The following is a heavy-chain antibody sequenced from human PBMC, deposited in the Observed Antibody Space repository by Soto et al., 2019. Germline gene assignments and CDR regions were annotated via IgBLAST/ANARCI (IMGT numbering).Heavy chain of an antibody. CDR1: GGSFSGYY. V-gene: IGHV4-34*01. D-gene: IGHD3-3*01. CDR3: GIFFLGYVFWSVSPTYFDY. Sequence: PSETLSLTCAVYGGSFSGYYWSWIRQPPGKGLEWIGEINHSGSTNYNPSLKSRVTISVDTSKNQFSLKLSSVTAADTAVYYCGIFFLGYVFWSVSPTYFDYWGQGTLVTVSS. CDR2: INHSGST. J-gene: IGHJ4*02.